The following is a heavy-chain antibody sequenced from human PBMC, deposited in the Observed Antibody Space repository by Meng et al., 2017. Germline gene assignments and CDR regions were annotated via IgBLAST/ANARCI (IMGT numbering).Heavy chain of an antibody. CDR1: GGSFSGYY. D-gene: IGHD3-10*01. Sequence: QVHVQQWGAGRLKPSETLSLTCAVYGGSFSGYYWSWIRQPPGKGLEWIGEINHSGSTNYNPSLKSRVTISVDTSKNQFSLKLSSVTAADTAVYYCARKVTMVRGIYNWFDPWGQGTLVTVSS. CDR3: ARKVTMVRGIYNWFDP. CDR2: INHSGST. J-gene: IGHJ5*02. V-gene: IGHV4-34*01.